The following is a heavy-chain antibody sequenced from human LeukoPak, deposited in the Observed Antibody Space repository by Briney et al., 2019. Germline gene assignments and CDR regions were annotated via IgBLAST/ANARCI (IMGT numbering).Heavy chain of an antibody. CDR3: AGHPIAAAGTGYYYYGMDV. D-gene: IGHD6-13*01. CDR1: GYTFTSYC. Sequence: ASVKVSCKASGYTFTSYCTHWVRQAPGQGLEWMGIINPSGGSTSYAQKFQGRVTMTRDTSTSTVYMELSSLRSEDTAVYYCAGHPIAAAGTGYYYYGMDVWGQGTTVTVSS. J-gene: IGHJ6*02. V-gene: IGHV1-46*01. CDR2: INPSGGST.